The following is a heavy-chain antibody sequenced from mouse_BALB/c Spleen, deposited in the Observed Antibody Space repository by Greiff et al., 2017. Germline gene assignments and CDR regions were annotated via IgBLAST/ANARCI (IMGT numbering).Heavy chain of an antibody. CDR3: ARNYGSSFDY. Sequence: VQLQESGAELARPGASVKLSCKASGYTFTDYYINWVKQRTGQGLEWIGEIYPGSGNTYYNEKFKGKATLTADKSSSTAYMQLSSLTSEDSAVYFCARNYGSSFDYWGQGTTLTVSS. D-gene: IGHD1-1*01. V-gene: IGHV1-77*01. J-gene: IGHJ2*01. CDR2: IYPGSGNT. CDR1: GYTFTDYY.